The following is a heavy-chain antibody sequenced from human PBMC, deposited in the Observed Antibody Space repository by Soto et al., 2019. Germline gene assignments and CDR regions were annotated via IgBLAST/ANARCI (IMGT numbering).Heavy chain of an antibody. V-gene: IGHV4-4*02. CDR2: IYHGGST. CDR1: GGSISSANW. Sequence: SETLSLTCAVYGGSISSANWWTWVRQPPGKGLEWIGEIYHGGSTSYNPSLKSRVTLSLDKFKNHFSLNLTSVTAADTAVYYCARLSFSYGVDVWGQGTTVTVSS. J-gene: IGHJ6*02. CDR3: ARLSFSYGVDV.